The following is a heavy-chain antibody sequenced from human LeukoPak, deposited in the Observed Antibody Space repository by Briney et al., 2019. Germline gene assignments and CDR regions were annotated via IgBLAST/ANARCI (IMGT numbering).Heavy chain of an antibody. J-gene: IGHJ5*02. Sequence: SVKVSCKASGGTFSSYAISWVRQAPGHGLEWMGGIIPIFGTAKYAQKFQGRVTITADKSTSTAYMELSSLRSEDTAVYYCARVLDSWFDPWGQGTLVTVSS. D-gene: IGHD4-11*01. CDR2: IIPIFGTA. CDR1: GGTFSSYA. V-gene: IGHV1-69*06. CDR3: ARVLDSWFDP.